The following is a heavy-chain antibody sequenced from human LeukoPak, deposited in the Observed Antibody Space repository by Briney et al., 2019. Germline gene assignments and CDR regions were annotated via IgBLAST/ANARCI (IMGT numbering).Heavy chain of an antibody. Sequence: PGGSLRLSCAASGFTFTSYSMNWVRQAPGKGLEWVSTISGGGGSTYYADSVKGRFTISRDNFKNTLYLQMNSLRAEDTAVYYCAKAVFGVVTPFHYWGQGTLVSVSS. J-gene: IGHJ4*02. CDR2: ISGGGGST. CDR3: AKAVFGVVTPFHY. V-gene: IGHV3-23*01. CDR1: GFTFTSYS. D-gene: IGHD3-3*01.